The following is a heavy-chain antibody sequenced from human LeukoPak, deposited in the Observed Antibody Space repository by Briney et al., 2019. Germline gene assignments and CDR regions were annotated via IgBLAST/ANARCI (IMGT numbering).Heavy chain of an antibody. Sequence: SETLSLTCAVYGGSFSGYYWSWIRQPPGKGLEWIGEINHSGSTNYNPSLKSRVTISVDTSKNQFSLKLSSVTAADTAVYYCARQFRYCSGGSCRGGFDYWGQGTLVTVSS. CDR2: INHSGST. CDR1: GGSFSGYY. V-gene: IGHV4-34*01. D-gene: IGHD2-15*01. J-gene: IGHJ4*02. CDR3: ARQFRYCSGGSCRGGFDY.